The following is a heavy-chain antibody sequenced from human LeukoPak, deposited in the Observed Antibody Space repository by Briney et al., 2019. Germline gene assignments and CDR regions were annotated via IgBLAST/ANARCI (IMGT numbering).Heavy chain of an antibody. CDR2: MNPNSGNT. D-gene: IGHD3-10*01. V-gene: IGHV1-8*01. CDR3: ARGTITMARGLIIRFNWFDP. CDR1: GYTFTSYD. Sequence: ASVKVSCKASGYTFTSYDINWVRQAPGQGLEWMGWMNPNSGNTGSAQKFQGRVTMTRNTSISTAYMELSSLRSEDTAVYYCARGTITMARGLIIRFNWFDPWGQGTLVTVSS. J-gene: IGHJ5*02.